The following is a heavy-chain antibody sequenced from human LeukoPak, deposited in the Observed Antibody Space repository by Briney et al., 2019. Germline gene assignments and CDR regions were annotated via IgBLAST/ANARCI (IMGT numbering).Heavy chain of an antibody. CDR1: GFTFSNAW. Sequence: KPGGSLRLSCAASGFTFSNAWMSWVRQALGKGLERVGRIKSKTDGGTTDYAAPVKGRFTISRDDSKNTLYLQMNSLKTEDTAVYYCTTDYGEKFIFDYWGQGTLVTVSS. CDR3: TTDYGEKFIFDY. J-gene: IGHJ4*02. D-gene: IGHD4-17*01. CDR2: IKSKTDGGTT. V-gene: IGHV3-15*01.